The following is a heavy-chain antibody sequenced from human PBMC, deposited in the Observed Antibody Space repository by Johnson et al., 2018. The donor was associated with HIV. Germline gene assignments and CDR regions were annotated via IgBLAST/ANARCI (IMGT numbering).Heavy chain of an antibody. CDR2: ISYDGSNK. D-gene: IGHD1-26*01. CDR3: ARAGARAFRDDAFDV. V-gene: IGHV3-30*14. J-gene: IGHJ3*01. Sequence: VQLVESGGGVVQPGRSLRLSCAASGFTFSSYAMHWVREAPGKGLEWVAVISYDGSNKYYADSVKGRFTISRDNSKNTLYLQMNSLRAEDTAVYYCARAGARAFRDDAFDVWGRGTLVTVSS. CDR1: GFTFSSYA.